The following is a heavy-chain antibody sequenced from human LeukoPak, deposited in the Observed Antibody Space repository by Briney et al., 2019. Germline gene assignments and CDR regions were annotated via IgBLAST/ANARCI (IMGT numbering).Heavy chain of an antibody. Sequence: GGSLRLSCAASGFTSSSYAMSWVRQAPGKGLEWVSGISGSGGSTYYADSVKGRFTISRDNSKNTLYLQMNSLRAEDTAVYYCARHITMVRGVIKRPDWFFDLWGRGTLVTVSS. CDR2: ISGSGGST. CDR1: GFTSSSYA. V-gene: IGHV3-23*01. J-gene: IGHJ2*01. D-gene: IGHD3-10*01. CDR3: ARHITMVRGVIKRPDWFFDL.